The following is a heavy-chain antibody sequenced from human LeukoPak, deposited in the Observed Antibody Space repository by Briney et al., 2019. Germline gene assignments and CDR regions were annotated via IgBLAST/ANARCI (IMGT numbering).Heavy chain of an antibody. J-gene: IGHJ5*02. CDR3: ARAIFGVVVNWFDP. Sequence: ASVKVSCKASGYTSTSYDINWVRQATGQGLEWMGWMNPNSGNTGYAQKFQGRVTMTRNTSISTAYMELSSLRSEDTAVYCCARAIFGVVVNWFDPWGQGTLVTVSS. CDR2: MNPNSGNT. D-gene: IGHD3-3*01. CDR1: GYTSTSYD. V-gene: IGHV1-8*01.